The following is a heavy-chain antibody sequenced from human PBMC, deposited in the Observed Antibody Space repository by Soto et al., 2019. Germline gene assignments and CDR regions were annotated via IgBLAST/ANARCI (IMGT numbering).Heavy chain of an antibody. D-gene: IGHD2-21*02. V-gene: IGHV3-23*01. CDR2: ISDPGTST. Sequence: GGSLRLSCAASKFTFGNYAMNWVRQAPGKGLEWISSISDPGTSTYYANSVKGRFSMSRDNSKNTLFLQMNRLRADGTAVYFCAKSLVTPSDAFDLWGRGTLVTVSS. J-gene: IGHJ3*01. CDR3: AKSLVTPSDAFDL. CDR1: KFTFGNYA.